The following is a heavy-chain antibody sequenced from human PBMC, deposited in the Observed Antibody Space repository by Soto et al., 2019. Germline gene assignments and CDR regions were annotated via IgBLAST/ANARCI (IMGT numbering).Heavy chain of an antibody. CDR1: GFPFSSYS. J-gene: IGHJ3*02. Sequence: EVQLVESGGGLVKPGGSLRLSCAASGFPFSSYSMNWVRQAPGQGLEWVSSISSSSSYIYYADSVKGRFTISRDNAKNSLYLQMNSLRAEDTAVYYCARTYNWNYLDAFDIWGQGTMVTVSS. CDR2: ISSSSSYI. V-gene: IGHV3-21*01. CDR3: ARTYNWNYLDAFDI. D-gene: IGHD1-7*01.